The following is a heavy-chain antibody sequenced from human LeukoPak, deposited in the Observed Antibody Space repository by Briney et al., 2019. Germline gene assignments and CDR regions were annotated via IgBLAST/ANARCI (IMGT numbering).Heavy chain of an antibody. Sequence: ASVKVSCKASVYTFTNYGISWVRQAPGQGLEWMGWISAYNGNTHYAQNHQGTVNMTTGTSTSTAYMELKSLRSDDTAVYYGARGGHRRYYYTSGSAFDPGGQGTRVTVSA. V-gene: IGHV1-18*01. CDR3: ARGGHRRYYYTSGSAFDP. CDR1: VYTFTNYG. J-gene: IGHJ5*02. CDR2: ISAYNGNT. D-gene: IGHD3-10*01.